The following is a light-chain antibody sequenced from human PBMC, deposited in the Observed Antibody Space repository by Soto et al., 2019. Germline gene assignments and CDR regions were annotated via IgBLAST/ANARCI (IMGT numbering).Light chain of an antibody. CDR1: QDISNY. CDR3: QQYDDLPIT. Sequence: IQINQSASSLSASVGDRVTITCQASQDISNYLNWYQQKPGKAPKLLIYDASNLETGVPSKFSGSGSGTNFTFTINSLQPEDIATYYCQQYDDLPITFGQGTRLEIK. J-gene: IGKJ5*01. V-gene: IGKV1-33*01. CDR2: DAS.